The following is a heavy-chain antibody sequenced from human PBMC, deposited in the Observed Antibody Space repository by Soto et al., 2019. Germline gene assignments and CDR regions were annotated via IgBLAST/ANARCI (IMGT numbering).Heavy chain of an antibody. CDR1: GFPFSSSA. J-gene: IGHJ5*02. V-gene: IGHV3-23*01. Sequence: EVHLLESGGGLVQHGGSLRLSCAASGFPFSSSAMTWVRQAPGKGLEWVSVISVSGDSTYYADSLKGRFTISRDNSKNTLYLQMNSLRAEDSAVYYCAKGRGGFDPWGQGPLVTVSS. CDR3: AKGRGGFDP. D-gene: IGHD3-10*01. CDR2: ISVSGDST.